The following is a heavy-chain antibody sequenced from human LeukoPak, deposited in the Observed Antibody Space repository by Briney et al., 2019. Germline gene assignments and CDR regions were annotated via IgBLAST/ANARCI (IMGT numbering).Heavy chain of an antibody. CDR3: ARHPTHMTTVTTSAFDI. CDR2: ISGSGGNI. CDR1: GFTFSNYG. J-gene: IGHJ3*02. V-gene: IGHV3-23*01. Sequence: PGGSLRLSCAASGFTFSNYGLSWVRQAPGKGLEWVSGISGSGGNIYYADSVKGRFTISRDNSKNTLFLQVNSLRAEDTAVYYCARHPTHMTTVTTSAFDIWGQGTMVTVSS. D-gene: IGHD4-17*01.